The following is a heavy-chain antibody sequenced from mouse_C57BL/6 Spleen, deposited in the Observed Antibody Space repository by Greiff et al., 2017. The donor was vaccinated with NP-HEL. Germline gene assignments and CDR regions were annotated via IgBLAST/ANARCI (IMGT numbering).Heavy chain of an antibody. Sequence: VQLKESGPELVKPGASVKISCKASGYSFTGYYMNWVKQSPEKSLEWIGEINPSTGGTTYNQKFKAKATLTVDKSSSTAYMQLKSLTSEDFGVYYCARTYDFEPAWVALRGQGTLGT. J-gene: IGHJ3*01. V-gene: IGHV1-42*01. CDR2: INPSTGGT. D-gene: IGHD2-4*01. CDR3: ARTYDFEPAWVAL. CDR1: GYSFTGYY.